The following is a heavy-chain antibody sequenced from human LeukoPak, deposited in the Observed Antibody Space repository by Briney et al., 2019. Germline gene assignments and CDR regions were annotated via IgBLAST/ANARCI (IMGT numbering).Heavy chain of an antibody. D-gene: IGHD6-13*01. J-gene: IGHJ6*02. CDR1: GDSISNGVKY. CDR3: ARGDQGSTDYYYGMDV. Sequence: PSETLSLTCTVSGDSISNGVKYWSWIRQHPGRGLEWIGYIYHSGRSYYNPSLKSRITMSVDTSKNQFSLNLSSVTAADTAVYYCARGDQGSTDYYYGMDVWGQGTTVTVSS. V-gene: IGHV4-31*03. CDR2: IYHSGRS.